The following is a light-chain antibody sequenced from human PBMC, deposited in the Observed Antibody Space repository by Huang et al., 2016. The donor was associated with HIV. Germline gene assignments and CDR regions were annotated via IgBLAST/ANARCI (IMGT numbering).Light chain of an antibody. CDR3: QQYYNWPPLT. V-gene: IGKV3-15*01. Sequence: EIVMTQFPVTLSVSPGESATLSCTASQGVCRCLAWYQQIHGQAPRLLIYGASNRATGIPARVRDSGSGTEFTLNISSLQSGDFAVYFCQQYYNWPPLTCGGGSKVGIK. CDR2: GAS. CDR1: QGVCRC. J-gene: IGKJ4*01.